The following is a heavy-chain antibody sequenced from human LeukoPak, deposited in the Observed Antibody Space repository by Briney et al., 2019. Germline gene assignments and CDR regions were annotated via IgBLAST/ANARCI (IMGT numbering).Heavy chain of an antibody. V-gene: IGHV3-11*04. CDR3: AREGQWLVKYYFDY. D-gene: IGHD6-19*01. CDR2: ISTSGSII. Sequence: PGGSLRLSCAASGFTFSDYDMSWVRQAPGKGLEWVSYISTSGSIIYYADSVKGRFTISRDNAKNSLFLQMNSVRAEDTAVYYCAREGQWLVKYYFDYWGQGTLVTVSS. CDR1: GFTFSDYD. J-gene: IGHJ4*02.